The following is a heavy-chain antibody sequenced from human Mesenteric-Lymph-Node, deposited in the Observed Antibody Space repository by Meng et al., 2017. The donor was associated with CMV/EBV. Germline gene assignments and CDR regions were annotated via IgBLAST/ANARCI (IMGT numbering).Heavy chain of an antibody. CDR3: ARFCTNGLCYTPLWGYSFYGMDV. Sequence: GESLTISCAASGFTFNDYYMSWIRQAPGKGLEWVSYISRSGSTIYYADSVKGRFTISRDNSKNSLYLHMNSLRAEDSAVYYCARFCTNGLCYTPLWGYSFYGMDVWGQGTTVTVSS. V-gene: IGHV3-11*04. CDR1: GFTFNDYY. CDR2: ISRSGSTI. J-gene: IGHJ6*02. D-gene: IGHD2-8*01.